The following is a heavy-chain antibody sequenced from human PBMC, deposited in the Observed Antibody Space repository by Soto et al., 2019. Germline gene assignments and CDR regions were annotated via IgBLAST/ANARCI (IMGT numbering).Heavy chain of an antibody. CDR2: ITPFNGNT. V-gene: IGHV1-45*02. J-gene: IGHJ4*02. D-gene: IGHD3-22*01. CDR1: GGTFTTYV. Sequence: SVKVSCKASGGTFTTYVISWVRQAPGQGLEWMGWITPFNGNTKYAQKFQDRVTFTGDTSLNTAYMELSSLRSDDTAMFYCASGRYDASGYFDYWGQGTLVTVSS. CDR3: ASGRYDASGYFDY.